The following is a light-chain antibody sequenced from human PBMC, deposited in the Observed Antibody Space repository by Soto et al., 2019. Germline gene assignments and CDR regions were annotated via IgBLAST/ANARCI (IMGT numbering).Light chain of an antibody. CDR2: DAS. Sequence: EIVLTQSPATLYLSPGERATXXXRASQSVSSYLAWYQQKPGQAPRHLIYDASNRATGIPARFSGSGSGTDFTLTISSLEPEDFAVYYCQQRSNWRTFGQGTRLEIK. CDR1: QSVSSY. V-gene: IGKV3-11*01. J-gene: IGKJ5*01. CDR3: QQRSNWRT.